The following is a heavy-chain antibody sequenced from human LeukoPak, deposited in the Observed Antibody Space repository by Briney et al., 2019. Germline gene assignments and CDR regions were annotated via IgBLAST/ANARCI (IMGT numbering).Heavy chain of an antibody. CDR1: GFSLSTSGMC. J-gene: IGHJ5*02. V-gene: IGHV2-70*11. Sequence: SGPALVKPTQTLTLTCTFSGFSLSTSGMCVSWIRQPPGKALEWLERIDWDDDKYYSTSLKTRLTISKDTSKHQVVLTMTNMDPVDTATYYCARSRIAAAGTASWFDPWGQGTLVTVSS. CDR3: ARSRIAAAGTASWFDP. CDR2: IDWDDDK. D-gene: IGHD6-13*01.